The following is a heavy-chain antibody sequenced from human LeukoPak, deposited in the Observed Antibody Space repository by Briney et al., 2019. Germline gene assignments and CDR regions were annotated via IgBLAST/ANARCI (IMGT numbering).Heavy chain of an antibody. J-gene: IGHJ3*02. D-gene: IGHD2-15*01. CDR3: ARQPRYCSGGNCLDDAFDI. CDR2: IYYSGST. CDR1: GGSISSSSYY. V-gene: IGHV4-39*01. Sequence: PSETLSLTCTVSGGSISSSSYYWGWNRQPPGKGLEWIGSIYYSGSTYYNPSLKSRVTISVDTSKNQFSLKLSSVTAADTAVYYCARQPRYCSGGNCLDDAFDIWGQGTMVTVSS.